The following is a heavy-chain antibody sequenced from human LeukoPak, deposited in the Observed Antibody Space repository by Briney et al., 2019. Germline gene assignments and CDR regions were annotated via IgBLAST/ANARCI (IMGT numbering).Heavy chain of an antibody. CDR2: IYSGGST. D-gene: IGHD3-22*01. CDR3: ARGGTGDDSSGYYRYYFDY. J-gene: IGHJ4*02. V-gene: IGHV3-53*01. Sequence: GGSLRLSCAASGFTVSSNYMSWVRQAPGKGLEWVSVIYSGGSTYYADSVKGRFTISRDNSKNTLYLQMNSLRAEDTAVYYCARGGTGDDSSGYYRYYFDYWGQGTLVTVSS. CDR1: GFTVSSNY.